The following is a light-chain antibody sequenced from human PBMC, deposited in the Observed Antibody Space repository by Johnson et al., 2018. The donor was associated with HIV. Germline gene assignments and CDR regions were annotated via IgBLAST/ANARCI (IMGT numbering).Light chain of an antibody. CDR3: GTWDTSLSAGV. Sequence: QSILTQPPSVSAAPGQKVTISCSGSSSNIGNNYVSWYQQLPGTAPKLLIYENDKRPPGIPDRFSASKSAPSATMGIPGPPTGDEADYYCGTWDTSLSAGVFGTGTRVTVL. CDR2: END. V-gene: IGLV1-51*01. J-gene: IGLJ1*01. CDR1: SSNIGNNY.